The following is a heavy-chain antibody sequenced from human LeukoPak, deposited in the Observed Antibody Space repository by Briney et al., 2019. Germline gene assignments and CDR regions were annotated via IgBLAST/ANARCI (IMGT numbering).Heavy chain of an antibody. D-gene: IGHD2-15*01. CDR2: IIPIFSTA. CDR1: GGTFSSYA. CDR3: ARDQTAPGSYPRDNWFDP. Sequence: GASVKVSCKASGGTFSSYAISWVRQAPGQGLEWMGGIIPIFSTANYAQKFQGRVTITADESTSTAYMELSSLRSEDTAVYYCARDQTAPGSYPRDNWFDPWGQGTLVTVSS. V-gene: IGHV1-69*01. J-gene: IGHJ5*02.